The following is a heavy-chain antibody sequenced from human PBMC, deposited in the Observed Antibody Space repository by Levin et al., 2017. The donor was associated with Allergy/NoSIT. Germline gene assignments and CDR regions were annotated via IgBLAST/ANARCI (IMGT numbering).Heavy chain of an antibody. D-gene: IGHD6-13*01. CDR1: GYSFTSYW. CDR3: VRRHARSAVLGV. V-gene: IGHV5-51*01. CDR2: IYPADSDT. J-gene: IGHJ3*01. Sequence: GGSLRLSCKGSGYSFTSYWVGWVRQMPGKGLEWMGIIYPADSDTKYSPSFRGQVTISVDKSITTAYLQWRSLKASDTAIYYCVRRHARSAVLGVWGQGTMVAVSS.